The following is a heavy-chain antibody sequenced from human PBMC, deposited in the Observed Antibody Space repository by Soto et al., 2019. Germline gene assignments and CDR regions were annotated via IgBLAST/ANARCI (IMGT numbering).Heavy chain of an antibody. D-gene: IGHD3-10*01. CDR2: INAGNGNT. CDR1: GYTFTSYA. CDR3: AREGVLWFGELHPTYYYYGMDV. V-gene: IGHV1-3*05. J-gene: IGHJ6*02. Sequence: QVQLVQSGAEEKKPGASVKVSCKASGYTFTSYAMHWVRQAPGQRLEWMGWINAGNGNTKYSQKFQGRVTITRDTSASTAYIELSRLRSEDTAVYYCAREGVLWFGELHPTYYYYGMDVWGQGTTVTVSS.